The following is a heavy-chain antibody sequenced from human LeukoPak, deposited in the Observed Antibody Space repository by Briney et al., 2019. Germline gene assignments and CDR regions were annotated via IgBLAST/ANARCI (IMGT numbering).Heavy chain of an antibody. CDR2: IFTSGST. J-gene: IGHJ4*02. CDR1: GFTLSDYY. D-gene: IGHD3-16*01. V-gene: IGHV4-4*07. Sequence: PGGSLRLSCAASGFTLSDYYMSWIRQPPGKGLEWIGHIFTSGSTYYNPSLKSRVIMSVDTSKNQFSLKLSSVTAADTAVYYCAREGGGFDYWGQGTLVTVSS. CDR3: AREGGGFDY.